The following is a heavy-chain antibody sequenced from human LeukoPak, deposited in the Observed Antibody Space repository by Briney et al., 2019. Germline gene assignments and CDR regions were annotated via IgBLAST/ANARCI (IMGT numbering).Heavy chain of an antibody. J-gene: IGHJ5*02. D-gene: IGHD3-10*01. CDR3: ARCLEVRGVIIRTNWFDP. V-gene: IGHV4-34*01. CDR2: INHSGST. CDR1: GGSFSGYY. Sequence: PSETLSLTCAVYGGSFSGYYWSWIRQPPGKGLEWIGEINHSGSTNYNPSLKSRVTISVDTSKNQFSLKLSSVTAADTAVYYCARCLEVRGVIIRTNWFDPWGQGTLVTVSS.